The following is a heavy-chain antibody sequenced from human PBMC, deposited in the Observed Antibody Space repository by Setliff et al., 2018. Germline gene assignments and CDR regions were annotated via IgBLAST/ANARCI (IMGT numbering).Heavy chain of an antibody. J-gene: IGHJ4*02. CDR2: IYHSGNT. Sequence: SETLSLTCAVYVGSFDKYYWTWIRQSPGKGLEWIGTIYHSGNTYYNPSLNSRLTISVDTSKNQFSLKLSSVTAADTALYYCTVYNTGSSKDHYWGQGTPVTVSS. V-gene: IGHV4-34*01. CDR3: TVYNTGSSKDHY. D-gene: IGHD2-8*02. CDR1: VGSFDKYY.